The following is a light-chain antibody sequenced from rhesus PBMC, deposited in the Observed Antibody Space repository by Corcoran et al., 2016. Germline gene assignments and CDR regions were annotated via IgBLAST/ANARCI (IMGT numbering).Light chain of an antibody. J-gene: IGKJ1*01. CDR1: QSLLYSSNNKNY. Sequence: DIVMTQSPDSLAVSLGERVTINCKSSQSLLYSSNNKNYLAWYQPRTGQAPKLLIYWAATRESGVPHRFSGRGSGTDFTLTSSGLQAEDGAVYYCQQYYSTTWTFGQGTKVEIK. CDR2: WAA. V-gene: IGKV4-1*01. CDR3: QQYYSTTWT.